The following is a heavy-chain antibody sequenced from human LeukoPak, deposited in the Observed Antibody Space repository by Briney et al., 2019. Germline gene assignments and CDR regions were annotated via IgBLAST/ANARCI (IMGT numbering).Heavy chain of an antibody. D-gene: IGHD2-2*01. Sequence: SETLSLTCAVYGESFSGYDWNWIRQPPGKGLEWIGEINQSGSTNYNPSLKSRVTISIDSSKNQFSLKVDSVTAADTAVYYCAKGVVKPDPIVVVPAADRVAQAFDYWGQGTLVIVPS. V-gene: IGHV4-34*01. J-gene: IGHJ4*02. CDR2: INQSGST. CDR1: GESFSGYD. CDR3: AKGVVKPDPIVVVPAADRVAQAFDY.